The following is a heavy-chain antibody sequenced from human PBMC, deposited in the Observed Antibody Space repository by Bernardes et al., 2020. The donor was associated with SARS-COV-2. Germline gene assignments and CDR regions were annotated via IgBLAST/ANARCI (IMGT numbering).Heavy chain of an antibody. CDR3: ASLAVDIVVVPAAISGDYYGMDV. CDR1: GFTFSSYS. CDR2: ISSSSSYI. D-gene: IGHD2-2*02. V-gene: IGHV3-21*01. Sequence: GSLRLSCAASGFTFSSYSMNWVRQAPGKGLEWVSSISSSSSYIYYADSVKGRFTISRDNAKNSLYLQMNSLRAEDTAVYYCASLAVDIVVVPAAISGDYYGMDVWGQGTTVTVSS. J-gene: IGHJ6*02.